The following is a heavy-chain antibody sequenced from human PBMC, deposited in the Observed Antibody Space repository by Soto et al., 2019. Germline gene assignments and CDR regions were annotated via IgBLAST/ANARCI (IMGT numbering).Heavy chain of an antibody. CDR3: AIDEYCSSTSCYYYYYGMDV. Sequence: ASVKVSCKASVYTFTSYYMHWVRQAPGQGLEWLGIINSSGGSTSYAQKFQGRATRTRDTSTSTVYMELSSLRSEDTAVYYCAIDEYCSSTSCYYYYYGMDVWGQGTTVTVSS. CDR2: INSSGGST. J-gene: IGHJ6*02. CDR1: VYTFTSYY. D-gene: IGHD2-2*01. V-gene: IGHV1-46*01.